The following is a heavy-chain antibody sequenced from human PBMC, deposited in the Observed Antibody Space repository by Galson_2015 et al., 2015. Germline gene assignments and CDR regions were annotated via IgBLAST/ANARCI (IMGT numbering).Heavy chain of an antibody. Sequence: SLRLSCAASGFTFSSYSMNWVRQAPGKGLEWASYISGRSGTIFYADSVKGRFTISRDNAKSSLYLQINSLRDEDTAVYYCARLYCSGGSCYETDYWGQGTPVTVSS. CDR2: ISGRSGTI. CDR3: ARLYCSGGSCYETDY. D-gene: IGHD2-15*01. J-gene: IGHJ4*02. CDR1: GFTFSSYS. V-gene: IGHV3-48*02.